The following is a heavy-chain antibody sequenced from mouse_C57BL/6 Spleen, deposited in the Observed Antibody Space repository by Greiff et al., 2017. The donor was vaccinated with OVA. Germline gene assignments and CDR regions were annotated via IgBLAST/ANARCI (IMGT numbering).Heavy chain of an antibody. Sequence: QVQLQQPGTELVKPGASVKLSCKASGYTFTSYWMHWVKQRPGQGLEWIGNINPSNGGTNYNEKFKSKATLTVDKSSSTAYMQLSSLTSEDSAVYCCARPLNDYDRMDYWGQGTSVTVSS. D-gene: IGHD2-4*01. V-gene: IGHV1-53*01. J-gene: IGHJ4*01. CDR3: ARPLNDYDRMDY. CDR2: INPSNGGT. CDR1: GYTFTSYW.